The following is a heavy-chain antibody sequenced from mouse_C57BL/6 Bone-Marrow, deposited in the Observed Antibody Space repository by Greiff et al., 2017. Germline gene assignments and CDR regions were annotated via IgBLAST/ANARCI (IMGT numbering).Heavy chain of an antibody. J-gene: IGHJ4*01. CDR2: IRLKSDNYAT. Sequence: EVQLVESGGGLVQPGGSMKLSCVASGFTFSNYWMNWVRQSPEKGLEWVAQIRLKSDNYATHYAESVKGRFTISRDDSKSSVYLQMNNLRAEDTGIYYCTGGGLGGLYAMDYWGQGTSVTVSS. CDR1: GFTFSNYW. D-gene: IGHD4-1*01. V-gene: IGHV6-3*01. CDR3: TGGGLGGLYAMDY.